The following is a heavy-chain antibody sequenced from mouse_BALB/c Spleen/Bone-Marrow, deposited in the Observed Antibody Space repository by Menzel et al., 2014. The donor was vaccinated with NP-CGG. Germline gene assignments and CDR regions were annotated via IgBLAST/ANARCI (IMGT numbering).Heavy chain of an antibody. J-gene: IGHJ4*01. CDR2: ISYDGSN. CDR1: GYSITSGYY. Sequence: EESGPGLVKPSQSLSLTCSVTGYSITSGYYWNWIRQFPGNKLEWMGYISYDGSNNYNPSLKNRISITRDTSKNQVFLKLNSVTTEDTATYYCAREGEDYYAMDYWGQGTSVTVSS. V-gene: IGHV3-6*02. CDR3: AREGEDYYAMDY.